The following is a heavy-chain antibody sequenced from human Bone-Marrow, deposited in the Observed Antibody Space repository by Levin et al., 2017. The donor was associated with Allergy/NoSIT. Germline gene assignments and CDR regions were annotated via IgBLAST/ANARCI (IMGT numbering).Heavy chain of an antibody. CDR2: INGDGTST. Sequence: GASVKVSCADSGFSFSTYWMHWVRQVSGKGLVWVSRINGDGTSTSYADSLKGRFTISRDNAKSTLYLQMNSLRAEDTAVYYCVRARTPYDSSSPFDYWGQGTLVTVSS. V-gene: IGHV3-74*01. J-gene: IGHJ4*02. D-gene: IGHD3-22*01. CDR3: VRARTPYDSSSPFDY. CDR1: GFSFSTYW.